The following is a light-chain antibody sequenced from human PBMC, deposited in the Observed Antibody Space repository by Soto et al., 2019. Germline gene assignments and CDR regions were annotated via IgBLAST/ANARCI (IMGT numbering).Light chain of an antibody. CDR3: HQRQSWPRT. Sequence: EIFLTQSRSTLSLYPGEIATLSCRATQSVRSSLAWYLQQPGQAPRLLIYDASKRAAGIPARFSASGTGTDFTLTISDVQPEDFAVYYCHQRQSWPRTFGQGTKVDI. CDR1: QSVRSS. V-gene: IGKV3-11*01. CDR2: DAS. J-gene: IGKJ1*01.